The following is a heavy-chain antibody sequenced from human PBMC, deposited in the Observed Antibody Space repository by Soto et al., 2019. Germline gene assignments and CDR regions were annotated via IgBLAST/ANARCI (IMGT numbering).Heavy chain of an antibody. V-gene: IGHV4-59*01. D-gene: IGHD6-13*01. CDR1: GGSISSYY. J-gene: IGHJ4*02. CDR2: IYYSGST. CDR3: ARSSSWDRIYYFDY. Sequence: PSETLSLTCTVSGGSISSYYWSWIRQPPGKGLEWIGYIYYSGSTNYNPSLKSRVTISVDTSKSQFSLKLSSVTAADTAVYYCARSSSWDRIYYFDYWGQGTLVTVSS.